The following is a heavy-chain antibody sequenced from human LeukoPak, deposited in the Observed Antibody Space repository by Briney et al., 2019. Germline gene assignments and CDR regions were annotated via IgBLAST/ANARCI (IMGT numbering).Heavy chain of an antibody. D-gene: IGHD6-19*01. J-gene: IGHJ1*01. CDR2: IDYDGGSG. CDR1: GFTLSGYE. CDR3: TRNSGWYGLS. Sequence: AGGSLRLSCTVSGFTLSGYEMSWIRQAPGKGLEWVSSIDYDGGSGHYADSVKGRFTISRDNSNNTLFLHLNSLRGEDTAVYYCTRNSGWYGLSWGQGTLVTVSS. V-gene: IGHV3-23*01.